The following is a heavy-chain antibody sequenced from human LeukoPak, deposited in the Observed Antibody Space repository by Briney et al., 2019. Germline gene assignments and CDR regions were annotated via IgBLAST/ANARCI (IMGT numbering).Heavy chain of an antibody. Sequence: SVKVSCKASGGTFSSYAISWVRQAPGQGLEWMGGIIPIFGTANYAQKFQGRVTITTDESTSTAYMELSSLRSEDTAVYYCARDSYCSSTSCYGSDAFDIWGQGTMVTVSS. V-gene: IGHV1-69*05. J-gene: IGHJ3*02. CDR2: IIPIFGTA. CDR3: ARDSYCSSTSCYGSDAFDI. CDR1: GGTFSSYA. D-gene: IGHD2-2*01.